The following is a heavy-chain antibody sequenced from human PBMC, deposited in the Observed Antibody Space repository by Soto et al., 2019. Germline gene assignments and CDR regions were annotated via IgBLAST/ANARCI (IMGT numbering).Heavy chain of an antibody. CDR3: TTNRLVVAAARGSFQH. D-gene: IGHD2-15*01. CDR2: ISANGGGT. CDR1: GFTFSNYA. J-gene: IGHJ1*01. Sequence: PGGSLRLSCAASGFTFSNYAMSWVRQAPGKGLEWVSSISANGGGTYYADSVKGRFTISRDNSQNTLFLQMNSLRAEDTAVYYCTTNRLVVAAARGSFQHWGQGTLVTVSS. V-gene: IGHV3-23*01.